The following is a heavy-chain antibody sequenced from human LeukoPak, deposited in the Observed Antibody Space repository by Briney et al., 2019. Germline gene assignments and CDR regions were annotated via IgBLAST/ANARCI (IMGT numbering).Heavy chain of an antibody. Sequence: SVKVSCKASGGTFSSYAISWVRQAPGQGLEWMGGITPIFGTANYAQKFQGRVTITADESTSTAYMELSSLRSEDTAVYYCARNGWYSYYYYGMDVWGQGTTVTVSS. CDR1: GGTFSSYA. D-gene: IGHD6-19*01. CDR3: ARNGWYSYYYYGMDV. J-gene: IGHJ6*02. V-gene: IGHV1-69*13. CDR2: ITPIFGTA.